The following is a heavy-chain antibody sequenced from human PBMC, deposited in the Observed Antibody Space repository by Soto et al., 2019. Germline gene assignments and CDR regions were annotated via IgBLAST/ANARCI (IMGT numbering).Heavy chain of an antibody. CDR3: ARDANGSTSCELPLCYYYCGMDV. CDR2: INPNSGGT. J-gene: IGHJ6*02. V-gene: IGHV1-2*02. CDR1: GYTFTGYY. Sequence: ASVKVSCKASGYTFTGYYMHWVRQAPGQGLEWMGWINPNSGGTNYAQKFQGRVTMTRDTSISTAYMELSRLRSDDTAVYYCARDANGSTSCELPLCYYYCGMDVWGQGTTVTVSS. D-gene: IGHD2-2*01.